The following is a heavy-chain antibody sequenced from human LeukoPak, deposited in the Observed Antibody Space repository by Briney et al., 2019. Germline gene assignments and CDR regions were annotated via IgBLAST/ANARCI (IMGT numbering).Heavy chain of an antibody. CDR2: IIPIFGTA. J-gene: IGHJ3*02. CDR3: ARDTRGLDAFDI. D-gene: IGHD3/OR15-3a*01. CDR1: GGTFSSYA. Sequence: SVKVSCKASGGTFSSYAISWVRQAPGQGLEWMGGIIPIFGTANYAQKFQGRVTITTDESTSTAYMELSSLRSEDTAVYYCARDTRGLDAFDIWGQGTMVTVSS. V-gene: IGHV1-69*05.